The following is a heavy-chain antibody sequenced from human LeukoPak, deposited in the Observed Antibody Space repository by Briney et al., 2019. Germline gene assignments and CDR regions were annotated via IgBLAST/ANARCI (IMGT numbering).Heavy chain of an antibody. D-gene: IGHD3-22*01. J-gene: IGHJ4*02. CDR3: ARDTRSYDSSGYYFFDF. CDR2: INYSGST. V-gene: IGHV4-59*01. Sequence: SETLSLTCTVSGASIRRYYWNWLRQPPGKGLEWIGYINYSGSTNSNPSLKSRATISMDTSKHHFSLKLSSVTAAHTAVYFCARDTRSYDSSGYYFFDFWGQGTLVTVSS. CDR1: GASIRRYY.